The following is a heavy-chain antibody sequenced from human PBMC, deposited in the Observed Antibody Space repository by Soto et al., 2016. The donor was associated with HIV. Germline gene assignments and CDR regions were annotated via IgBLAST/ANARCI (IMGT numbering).Heavy chain of an antibody. V-gene: IGHV4-38-2*01. CDR1: GYSITSGYY. CDR3: AKQWPLDN. J-gene: IGHJ4*02. D-gene: IGHD2-8*01. CDR2: IYHSGNP. Sequence: VQLQESGPGLVKSSETLSLTCSVSGYSITSGYYWGWVRQPPGKRLEWIGSIYHSGNPYYNPSLKSRVTMSVDTPKNQFSLRLSSVTAADTAVYYCAKQWPLDNWGQGIRGPPSPQ.